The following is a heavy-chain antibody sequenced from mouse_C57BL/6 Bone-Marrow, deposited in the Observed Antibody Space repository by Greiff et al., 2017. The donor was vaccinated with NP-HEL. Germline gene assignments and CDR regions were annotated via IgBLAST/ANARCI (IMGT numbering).Heavy chain of an antibody. V-gene: IGHV1-61*01. J-gene: IGHJ4*01. CDR1: GYTFTSYW. CDR2: IYPSDSET. D-gene: IGHD1-1*01. CDR3: ARSEYYGSSRYYYAMDY. Sequence: VQLQQPGAELVRPGSSVKLSCKASGYTFTSYWMDWVKQRPGQGLEWIGNIYPSDSETHYNQKFKDKATLTVDKSSSTAYMQLSSLTSEDSAVYYCARSEYYGSSRYYYAMDYWGQGTSVTVSS.